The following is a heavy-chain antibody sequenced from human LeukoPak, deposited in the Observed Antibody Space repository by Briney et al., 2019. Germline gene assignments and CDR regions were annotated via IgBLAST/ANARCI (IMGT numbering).Heavy chain of an antibody. CDR3: ASPSGSYSTPDAFDI. CDR1: GYSFTSYW. V-gene: IGHV5-51*01. J-gene: IGHJ3*02. CDR2: IYPGDSDT. Sequence: GESLKISCKGSGYSFTSYWIGWVRQMPGKGLEWMGIIYPGDSDTRYSPSFQGQVTISADKSISTAYLQWSSLKASDTAMYYCASPSGSYSTPDAFDIWAQGTMVTVSS. D-gene: IGHD1-26*01.